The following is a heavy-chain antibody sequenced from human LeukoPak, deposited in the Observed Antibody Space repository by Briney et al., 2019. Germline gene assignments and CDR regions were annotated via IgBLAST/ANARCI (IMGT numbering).Heavy chain of an antibody. CDR2: ISSSGSAI. Sequence: GGSLRLSCAASGFTFSDYYMSWIRQAPGKGLEWVSYISSSGSAIYYADSVKGRFTISRDNAKNSLYLQMNSLRAEDTAVYYCARVYYDSSEYYFDYWGQGTLVTVSS. J-gene: IGHJ4*02. V-gene: IGHV3-11*01. CDR1: GFTFSDYY. D-gene: IGHD3-22*01. CDR3: ARVYYDSSEYYFDY.